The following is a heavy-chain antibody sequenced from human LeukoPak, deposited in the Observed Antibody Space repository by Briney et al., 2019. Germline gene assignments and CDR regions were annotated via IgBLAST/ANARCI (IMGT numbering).Heavy chain of an antibody. J-gene: IGHJ5*02. V-gene: IGHV1-18*01. Sequence: ASVKVSCKASGYTFTSYGISWVRQAPGQGLEWMGWISAYNGNTNYAQKLQGRVTMTTDTSTSTAYMELRSLRSDDTAVYYCARDRQWLGLPNWFDPWGQGTLVTVSS. CDR3: ARDRQWLGLPNWFDP. D-gene: IGHD6-19*01. CDR2: ISAYNGNT. CDR1: GYTFTSYG.